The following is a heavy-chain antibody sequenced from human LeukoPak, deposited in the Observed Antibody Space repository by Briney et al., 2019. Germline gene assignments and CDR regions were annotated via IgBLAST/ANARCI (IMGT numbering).Heavy chain of an antibody. J-gene: IGHJ5*02. D-gene: IGHD6-6*01. V-gene: IGHV3-30*01. Sequence: PGGSLRLSCAASGFTFSSYAMHWVRQAPGKGLEWVAVISYDGSNKYYADSVKGRFTISRDNSKNTLYLQMNSLRAEDTAVYYCAREAGHSSSRPSGFDPWGQGTLVTVSS. CDR1: GFTFSSYA. CDR3: AREAGHSSSRPSGFDP. CDR2: ISYDGSNK.